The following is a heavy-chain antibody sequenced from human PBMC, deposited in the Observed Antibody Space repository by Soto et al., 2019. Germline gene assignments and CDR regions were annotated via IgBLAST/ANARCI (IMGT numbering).Heavy chain of an antibody. J-gene: IGHJ4*02. CDR1: GGTFSSDS. Sequence: QVQLVQSGAEVKKPGSSVKVSCKASGGTFSSDSFSWVRQAPGQGLEWMGGIIPMFDTPIYAQKFQDRVTITAHXSTSTAYMQLSSLRSGDTAVYYCARSGGLDRDFNYWGQGALVTVSS. D-gene: IGHD2-15*01. CDR3: ARSGGLDRDFNY. V-gene: IGHV1-69*12. CDR2: IIPMFDTP.